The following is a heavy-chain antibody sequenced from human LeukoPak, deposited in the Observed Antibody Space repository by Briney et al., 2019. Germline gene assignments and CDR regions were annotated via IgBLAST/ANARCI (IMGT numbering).Heavy chain of an antibody. CDR1: GFTFSTYA. J-gene: IGHJ4*02. CDR3: AKVRSDYGGKGAFDY. Sequence: GESLKISCAASGFTFSTYAMSWVRQAPGKGLEWVSISGSGGSTYYADSVRGRFTISRDNSKNTLFLQMNSLRAEDTAVYYCAKVRSDYGGKGAFDYWGQGTLVTVSS. D-gene: IGHD4-23*01. V-gene: IGHV3-23*01. CDR2: ISGSGGST.